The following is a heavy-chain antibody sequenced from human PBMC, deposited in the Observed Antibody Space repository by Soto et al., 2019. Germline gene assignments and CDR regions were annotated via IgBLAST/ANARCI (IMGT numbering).Heavy chain of an antibody. CDR1: GYTFTSYY. V-gene: IGHV1-46*03. Sequence: GASVKVSCKASGYTFTSYYMHWVRQAPGQGLEWMGIINPSGGSTSYAQKFQGRVTMTRDTSTSTVYMELSSLRSEDTAVYYCARDGGTAMVSYYFDYWGQGTLVTV. CDR2: INPSGGST. CDR3: ARDGGTAMVSYYFDY. J-gene: IGHJ4*02. D-gene: IGHD5-18*01.